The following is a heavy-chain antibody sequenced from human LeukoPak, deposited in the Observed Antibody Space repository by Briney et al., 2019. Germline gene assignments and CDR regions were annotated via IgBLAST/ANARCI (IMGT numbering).Heavy chain of an antibody. J-gene: IGHJ3*02. CDR3: AKDIGRLAAAAPGAFDI. Sequence: GRSLRLSCAASGFTFGDYAMHWVRQAPGKGLEWVSGISWNSGSIGYADSVKGRFTISRDNAKNSLYLQMNSLRAEDTALYYCAKDIGRLAAAAPGAFDIWGQGTMVTVSS. CDR1: GFTFGDYA. CDR2: ISWNSGSI. D-gene: IGHD6-13*01. V-gene: IGHV3-9*01.